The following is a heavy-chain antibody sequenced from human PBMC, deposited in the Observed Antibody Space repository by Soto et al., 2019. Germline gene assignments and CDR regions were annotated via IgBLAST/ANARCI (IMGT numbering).Heavy chain of an antibody. J-gene: IGHJ3*02. CDR2: INPATGAA. CDR3: ARGGGVGVAGSAAFDM. V-gene: IGHV1-2*02. CDR1: GYPVTAYY. D-gene: IGHD3-3*01. Sequence: QLHLVHSGAVVKKPGASVTVSCSASGYPVTAYYMHWVRQAPGRGLEWMGGINPATGAAKYTQTFQGRVTLTREPSLSSFFIELSGLTSEGTGDFYGARGGGVGVAGSAAFDMWGKGTLVTVSS.